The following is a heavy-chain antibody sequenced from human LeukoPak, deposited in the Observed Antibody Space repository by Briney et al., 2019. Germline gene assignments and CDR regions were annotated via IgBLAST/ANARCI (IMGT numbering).Heavy chain of an antibody. D-gene: IGHD6-19*01. J-gene: IGHJ4*01. CDR1: GFTFSNSA. Sequence: GGSLRLSCAASGFTFSNSAMSWVRQAPGKGLEWVSTLSGSGITTYYADSVKGRFTISRDNSKNTLYLQMNSLRAEDTAVYYCVKGIYSSGWSCFDYWGHGTLVTVSS. CDR2: LSGSGITT. V-gene: IGHV3-23*01. CDR3: VKGIYSSGWSCFDY.